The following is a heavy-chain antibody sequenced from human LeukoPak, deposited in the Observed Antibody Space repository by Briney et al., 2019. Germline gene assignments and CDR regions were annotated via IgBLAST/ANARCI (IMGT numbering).Heavy chain of an antibody. J-gene: IGHJ4*02. CDR3: AKAEKDDWGLHGPIYYFDY. D-gene: IGHD3-9*01. Sequence: ETLSLTCAVYGGSFSGYYWSWIRQPPGKGLEWVSAISGSGGSTYYADSVKGRFTISRDNSKNTLYLQMNSLRAEDTAVYYGAKAEKDDWGLHGPIYYFDYWGQGTLVTVSS. CDR1: GGSFSGYY. CDR2: ISGSGGST. V-gene: IGHV3-23*01.